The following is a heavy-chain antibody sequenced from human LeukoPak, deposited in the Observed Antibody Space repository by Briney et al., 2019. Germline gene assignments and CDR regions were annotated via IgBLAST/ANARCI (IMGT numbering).Heavy chain of an antibody. D-gene: IGHD1-1*01. CDR2: IMPVGSEI. CDR3: ARDKVEGTTKFDS. CDR1: GFTFSRYW. Sequence: GGSLRLSCAASGFTFSRYWMSWVRQAPVRGLEWVANIMPVGSEIYYVDSVKGRFTISRDNAKNSVYLHMNSLRPEDTAIYYCARDKVEGTTKFDSWGQGSRVTVSS. V-gene: IGHV3-7*01. J-gene: IGHJ5*01.